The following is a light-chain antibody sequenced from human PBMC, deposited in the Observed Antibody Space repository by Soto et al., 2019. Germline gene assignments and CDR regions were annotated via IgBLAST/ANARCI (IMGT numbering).Light chain of an antibody. CDR1: SSGVGSYNY. Sequence: SVLTQPPSASGSPGQSVTISCTGTSSGVGSYNYVSWYQQNPGKAPKLIIYEVSKRPPGVPDRFSGSKSGNTASLTISGLQAEDEADYYCTSYTSSSTPYVFGTGTKVTVL. J-gene: IGLJ1*01. CDR3: TSYTSSSTPYV. V-gene: IGLV2-8*01. CDR2: EVS.